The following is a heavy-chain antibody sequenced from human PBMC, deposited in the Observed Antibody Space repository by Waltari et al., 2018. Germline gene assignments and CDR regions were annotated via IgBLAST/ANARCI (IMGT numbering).Heavy chain of an antibody. V-gene: IGHV3-7*01. D-gene: IGHD2-15*01. CDR1: GFTFSTYW. Sequence: EMRLAESGGGLVQPGGSLRLPCVASGFTFSTYWMGWVRQAPGKGLEWVASSQPYTDDKYYVDSVKGRFSISRDNARNSLSLQMNSLRVEDTAVYYCATDLSATGGSASWGQGTLVIVSS. CDR3: ATDLSATGGSAS. CDR2: SQPYTDDK. J-gene: IGHJ5*02.